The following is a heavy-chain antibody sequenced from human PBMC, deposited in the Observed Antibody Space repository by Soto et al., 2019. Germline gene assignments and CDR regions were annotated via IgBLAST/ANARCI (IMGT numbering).Heavy chain of an antibody. D-gene: IGHD4-17*01. Sequence: SVKVSCKTSGGAFGRYSVSWVRQAPGQGLEWIGGVIPVFNTSNYSLKFQGRVAIFADVSTSTVFMELRSLRSEDTALYYCARGDEMTAVTIFEYWGQGTLVTVSS. V-gene: IGHV1-69*13. CDR2: VIPVFNTS. CDR1: GGAFGRYS. CDR3: ARGDEMTAVTIFEY. J-gene: IGHJ4*02.